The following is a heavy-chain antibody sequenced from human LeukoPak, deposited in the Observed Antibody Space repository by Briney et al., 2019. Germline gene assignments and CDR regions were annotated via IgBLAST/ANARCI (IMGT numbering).Heavy chain of an antibody. Sequence: PGGSLRLSCAASGFTFSSYSMNWVRQAPGKGLEWVSSISSSSSYIYYADSVKVRFTISRDNAKNSLYLQMNSLRAEDTAVYYCARGQTTVIPYYFDYWGQGTLVTVSS. CDR3: ARGQTTVIPYYFDY. CDR2: ISSSSSYI. D-gene: IGHD4-17*01. CDR1: GFTFSSYS. V-gene: IGHV3-21*01. J-gene: IGHJ4*02.